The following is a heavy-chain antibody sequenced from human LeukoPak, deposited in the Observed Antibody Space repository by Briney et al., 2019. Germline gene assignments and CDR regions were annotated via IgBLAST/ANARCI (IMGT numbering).Heavy chain of an antibody. CDR2: INPNSGGT. V-gene: IGHV1-2*02. J-gene: IGHJ6*02. Sequence: ASVKVSCKASGYTFTGYYMHWVRQAPGQGLERMGWINPNSGGTNYAQKFQGRVTMTRDTSISTAYMELSRLRSDDTAVYYCARVGAVTDYYYGMDVWGQGTTVTVSS. CDR3: ARVGAVTDYYYGMDV. CDR1: GYTFTGYY. D-gene: IGHD6-19*01.